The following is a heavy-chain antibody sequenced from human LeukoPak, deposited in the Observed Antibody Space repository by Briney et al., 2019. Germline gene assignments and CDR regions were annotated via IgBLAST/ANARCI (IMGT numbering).Heavy chain of an antibody. D-gene: IGHD1-26*01. Sequence: GGSLRLSCAASGFTFSSYWMSWVRQAPGKGLEWVASIKQDGSEKYYVDSVKGRFTISRDNAKNSLYLQMNSLRAEDTAVYYCARDQGGSYYYGMDVWGQGTTVTVSS. CDR3: ARDQGGSYYYGMDV. CDR2: IKQDGSEK. V-gene: IGHV3-7*01. CDR1: GFTFSSYW. J-gene: IGHJ6*02.